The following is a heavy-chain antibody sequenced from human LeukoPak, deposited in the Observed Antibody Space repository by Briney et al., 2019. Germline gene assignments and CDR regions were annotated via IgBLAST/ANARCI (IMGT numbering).Heavy chain of an antibody. CDR1: GYTFTGYY. V-gene: IGHV1-2*06. Sequence: ASVKVSCKASGYTFTGYYMHWVRQAPGQGLEWMGRINPNSGGTNYAQKFQGRVTMTRDTSISTAYMELSRLRSDDTAVYYCARDTQYVWGSCRQDYWGQGTLVTVSS. D-gene: IGHD3-16*02. CDR2: INPNSGGT. J-gene: IGHJ4*02. CDR3: ARDTQYVWGSCRQDY.